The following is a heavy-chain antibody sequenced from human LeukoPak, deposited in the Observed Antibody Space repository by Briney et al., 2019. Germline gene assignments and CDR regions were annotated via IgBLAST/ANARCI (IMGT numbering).Heavy chain of an antibody. V-gene: IGHV3-13*01. J-gene: IGHJ4*02. CDR1: GFTFSSYD. CDR3: ARGPHHYYDSSEDFDY. D-gene: IGHD3-22*01. CDR2: IGTAGDT. Sequence: PGGSLRLSCAASGFTFSSYDMHWVRQATGKGLEWVSAIGTAGDTYYPGSVKGRFTISRENAKNSLYLQMNSLRAGDTAVYYCARGPHHYYDSSEDFDYWGQGTLVTVSS.